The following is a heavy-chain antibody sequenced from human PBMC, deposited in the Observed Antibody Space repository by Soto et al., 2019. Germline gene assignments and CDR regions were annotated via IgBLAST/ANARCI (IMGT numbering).Heavy chain of an antibody. J-gene: IGHJ6*02. D-gene: IGHD3-10*01. CDR3: ATGKSPRLGYYYYYGMDA. Sequence: ASVKVSCKVSGYTLTELSMHWVRQAPGKGLEWMGGFDPEDGETIYAQKFQGRVTMTEDTSTDTAYMELSSLRSEDTAVYYCATGKSPRLGYYYYYGMDAWGQGTTVTVSS. CDR2: FDPEDGET. V-gene: IGHV1-24*01. CDR1: GYTLTELS.